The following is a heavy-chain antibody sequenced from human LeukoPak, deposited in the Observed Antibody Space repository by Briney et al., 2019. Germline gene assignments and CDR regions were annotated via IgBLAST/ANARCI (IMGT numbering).Heavy chain of an antibody. D-gene: IGHD3-16*01. Sequence: EASVKVSCKASGYTFTGYYMHWVRQAPGQGLEWMGWINPNSGGTNYAQKFQGRVTMTRDTSISTAYMELSRLRSDDTAVYYCAREDGEGGGFDYWGQGTLVTVSP. CDR3: AREDGEGGGFDY. J-gene: IGHJ4*02. V-gene: IGHV1-2*02. CDR2: INPNSGGT. CDR1: GYTFTGYY.